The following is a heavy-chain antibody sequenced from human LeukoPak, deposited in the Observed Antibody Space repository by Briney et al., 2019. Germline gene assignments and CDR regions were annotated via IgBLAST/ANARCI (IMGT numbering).Heavy chain of an antibody. Sequence: SVKVSCKASGGTFSSYAISWVRQAPGQGLEWMGRIIPILGIANYAQKFQGRVTITPDKSTSTAYMELSSLRSEDTAVYYCARDQDPGSDYWGQGTLVTVSS. CDR2: IIPILGIA. D-gene: IGHD1-14*01. J-gene: IGHJ4*02. V-gene: IGHV1-69*04. CDR1: GGTFSSYA. CDR3: ARDQDPGSDY.